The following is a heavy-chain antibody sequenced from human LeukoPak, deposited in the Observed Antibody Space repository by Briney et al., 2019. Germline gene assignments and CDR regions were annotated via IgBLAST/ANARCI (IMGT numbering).Heavy chain of an antibody. CDR1: GVTFSGFY. J-gene: IGHJ4*02. Sequence: SETLSLTSAVYGVTFSGFYWSWIRQPPGKGLEWIGEIYNSGSTNYNPSLKRRVTISVDTSNNQFSLKLSSVTAADTAVYYCARWDQRITSFGVVTAFDYGGQGTLVTVSS. D-gene: IGHD3-3*01. CDR3: ARWDQRITSFGVVTAFDY. CDR2: IYNSGST. V-gene: IGHV4-34*01.